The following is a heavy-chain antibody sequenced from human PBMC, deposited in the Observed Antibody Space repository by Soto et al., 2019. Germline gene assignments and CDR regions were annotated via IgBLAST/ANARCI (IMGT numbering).Heavy chain of an antibody. Sequence: ASVKVSCKASGYIFTDSYLHWVRQAPGQGLEWMGWINVNSGDTNYAQKFQGRVTMTRDTSIKTAYMELIRLRSDDTAVYYCTRDLVIIATGTTDFWGQGTLVTVSS. CDR3: TRDLVIIATGTTDF. CDR1: GYIFTDSY. V-gene: IGHV1-2*02. D-gene: IGHD1-1*01. CDR2: INVNSGDT. J-gene: IGHJ4*02.